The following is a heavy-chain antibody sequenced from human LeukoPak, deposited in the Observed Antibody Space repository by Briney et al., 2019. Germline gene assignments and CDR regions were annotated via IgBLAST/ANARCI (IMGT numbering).Heavy chain of an antibody. V-gene: IGHV3-21*01. CDR1: GYTFWSYS. D-gene: IGHD6-19*01. CDR3: ARDPGIAVAGTDY. J-gene: IGHJ4*02. CDR2: ISSSSSYI. Sequence: GGSLRLSCEASGYTFWSYSMNWVRQAPAKGREWVSSISSSSSYIYYADSVKGRFTISRDNAKNSLYLQMNSLRAEDTAVYYCARDPGIAVAGTDYWGQGTLVTVSS.